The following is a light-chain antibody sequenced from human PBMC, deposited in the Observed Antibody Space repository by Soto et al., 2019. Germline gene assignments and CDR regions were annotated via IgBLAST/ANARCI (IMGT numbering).Light chain of an antibody. J-gene: IGKJ1*01. CDR1: QSVSSN. V-gene: IGKV3-15*01. Sequence: EIVMTQSPATLSVSPGERATLSCRASQSVSSNLARYQQKPGQAPRLLIYGASTRATGIPARFSGSGSGTEFTLTVSSLQSEDFAFYYCQQYNNWLGTFGQGTKVEFK. CDR2: GAS. CDR3: QQYNNWLGT.